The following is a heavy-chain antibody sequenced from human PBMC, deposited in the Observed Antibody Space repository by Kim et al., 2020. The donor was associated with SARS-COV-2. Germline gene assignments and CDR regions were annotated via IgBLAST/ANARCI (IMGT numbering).Heavy chain of an antibody. D-gene: IGHD1-26*01. CDR3: STSSKWEPPDS. V-gene: IGHV3-15*01. CDR2: T. J-gene: IGHJ4*02. Sequence: TDYAAPVKGRFTISRDDSKNTLYLQMNSLKTEDTAVYYCSTSSKWEPPDSWGQGTLVTVSS.